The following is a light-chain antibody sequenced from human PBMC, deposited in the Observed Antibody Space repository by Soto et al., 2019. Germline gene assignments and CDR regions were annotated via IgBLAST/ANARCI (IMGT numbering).Light chain of an antibody. V-gene: IGKV1-5*03. CDR2: KAS. CDR3: KQYNNWPPWT. Sequence: DIHLTQSPSTLAASVGDGVTITCRASQSINGWLAWYQQKPGQAPNLLIYKASTLESGAPSRSSGSGSGTEFTLTISSLQTEDFAVYYCKQYNNWPPWTFGHGSKV. J-gene: IGKJ1*01. CDR1: QSINGW.